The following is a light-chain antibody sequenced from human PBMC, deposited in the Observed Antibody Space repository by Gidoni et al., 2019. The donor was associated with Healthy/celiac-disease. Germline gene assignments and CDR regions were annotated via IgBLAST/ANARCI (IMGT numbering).Light chain of an antibody. CDR2: PLS. Sequence: DIVMTQPPLSMLVTPGEPDSISCRSRQSLVESDDGNTYLDWYLQKPGQSPQLLIYPLSYRASGVPDRFSGSGSGTDFTLKISRVEAEDVGVYYCMQRIEFSFTFGPGTKVDIK. V-gene: IGKV2-40*01. CDR3: MQRIEFSFT. J-gene: IGKJ3*01. CDR1: QSLVESDDGNTY.